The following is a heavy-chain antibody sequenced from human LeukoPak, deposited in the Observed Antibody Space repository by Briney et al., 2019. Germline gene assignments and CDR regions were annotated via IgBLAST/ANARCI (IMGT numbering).Heavy chain of an antibody. CDR3: AKRRYGDYGDFDY. CDR1: GFTFSAYA. V-gene: IGHV3-23*01. CDR2: IISTGGST. Sequence: GGSLRLSCAASGFTFSAYAMSWVRQAPGKGLEWVSTIISTGGSTYYADSVKGRFSVSRDNSKNTVYLQMNSLRAEDTVVYYCAKRRYGDYGDFDYWGQGTLVTVS. J-gene: IGHJ4*02. D-gene: IGHD4-17*01.